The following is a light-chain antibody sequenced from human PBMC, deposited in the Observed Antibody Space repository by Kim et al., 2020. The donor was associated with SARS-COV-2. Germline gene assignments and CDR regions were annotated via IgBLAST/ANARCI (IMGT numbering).Light chain of an antibody. CDR2: KAA. J-gene: IGKJ1*01. V-gene: IGKV1-5*03. Sequence: GDGFTIPVRASRCIGTYWAWYQHKPGKAHRVLIYKAATLESRVPSRFSGSGSGTEVTLAISSLQPDDFATYFCQQYSAFPGTFGEGTEV. CDR1: RCIGTY. CDR3: QQYSAFPGT.